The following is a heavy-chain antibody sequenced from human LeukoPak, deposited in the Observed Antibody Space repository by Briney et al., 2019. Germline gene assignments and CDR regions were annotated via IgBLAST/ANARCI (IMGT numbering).Heavy chain of an antibody. CDR1: GFTFSSYS. CDR3: ARDIDPLGSGWFDY. J-gene: IGHJ4*02. CDR2: ISSSSSYI. D-gene: IGHD6-19*01. Sequence: PGGSLRLSCAASGFTFSSYSMNWVRPAPGKGLEWVSSISSSSSYIYYADSVKGRFTISRDNAKNSLYLQMNSLRAEDTAVYYCARDIDPLGSGWFDYWGQGTLVTVSS. V-gene: IGHV3-21*01.